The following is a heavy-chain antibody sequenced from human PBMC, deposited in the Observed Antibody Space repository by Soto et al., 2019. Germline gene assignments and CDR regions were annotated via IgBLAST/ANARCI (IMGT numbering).Heavy chain of an antibody. J-gene: IGHJ3*02. Sequence: QVQLVQSGAEVKKPGSSVKVSCKDSGGTFSTYSMFWVRQAPGQGLEWMGRIIPMLGVRNYAQRFQDRVTITADKSTAQVHKERTSLRSEDTAPYYCTIGSWSGEVLDIWGQGTMVTVSS. CDR1: GGTFSTYS. D-gene: IGHD2-21*01. CDR3: TIGSWSGEVLDI. V-gene: IGHV1-69*02. CDR2: IIPMLGVR.